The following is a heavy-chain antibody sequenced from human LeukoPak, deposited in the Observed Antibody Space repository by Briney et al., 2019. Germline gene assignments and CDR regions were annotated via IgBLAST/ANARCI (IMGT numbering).Heavy chain of an antibody. V-gene: IGHV1-69*01. D-gene: IGHD6-13*01. Sequence: SSVKVSCKASGGTFSSYAISWVRQAPGQGLEWMGGIIPIFVTANYAQKFQGRVTITADESTSTAYMELSSLRSEDTAVYYCARRSTGIAAAGPTSFDYWGQGTLVTVSS. CDR3: ARRSTGIAAAGPTSFDY. CDR2: IIPIFVTA. J-gene: IGHJ4*02. CDR1: GGTFSSYA.